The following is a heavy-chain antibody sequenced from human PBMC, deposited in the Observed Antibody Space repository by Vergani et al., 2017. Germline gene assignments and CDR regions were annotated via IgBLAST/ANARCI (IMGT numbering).Heavy chain of an antibody. CDR2: ISYDGSNK. CDR3: ARDRGAL. CDR1: GFTFSSYG. Sequence: QVQLVESGGGVVQPGRSLRLSCAASGFTFSSYGMHWVRQAPGKGLEWVAVISYDGSNKYYADSVKGRFTISRDNSKNTLYLQMNSLRAEDTAVYYCARDRGALWGQGTLVTVSS. J-gene: IGHJ4*02. V-gene: IGHV3-30*03. D-gene: IGHD3-16*01.